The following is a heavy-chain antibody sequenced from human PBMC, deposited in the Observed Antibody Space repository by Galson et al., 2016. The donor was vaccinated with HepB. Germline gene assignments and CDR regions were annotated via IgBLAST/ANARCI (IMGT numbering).Heavy chain of an antibody. V-gene: IGHV3-23*01. D-gene: IGHD4-17*01. J-gene: IGHJ3*02. CDR3: AKDPNGDYVGAFDI. CDR1: GFPFSGFA. CDR2: IGTGGDT. Sequence: SLRLSCAASGFPFSGFAMSWVRQAPGKGPELVSGIGTGGDTYYADSVRGRFSVSRDNSRNRLFLQMNSLRADDTAIYYCAKDPNGDYVGAFDIWGQGTVVTVSP.